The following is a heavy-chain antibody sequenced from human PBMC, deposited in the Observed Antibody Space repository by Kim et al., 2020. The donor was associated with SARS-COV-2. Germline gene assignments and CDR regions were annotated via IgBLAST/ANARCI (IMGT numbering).Heavy chain of an antibody. Sequence: GGSLRLSCAASGFTFDDYTMHWVRQAPGKGLEWVSLISWDGGSTYYADSVKGRFTISRDNSKNSLYLQMNSLRTEDTALYYCAKGRLQFGYFDYWGQGTLVTVSS. V-gene: IGHV3-43*01. CDR3: AKGRLQFGYFDY. CDR2: ISWDGGST. CDR1: GFTFDDYT. D-gene: IGHD4-4*01. J-gene: IGHJ4*02.